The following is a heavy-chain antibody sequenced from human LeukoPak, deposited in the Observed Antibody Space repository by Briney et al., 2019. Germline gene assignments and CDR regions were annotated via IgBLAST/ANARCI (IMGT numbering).Heavy chain of an antibody. Sequence: ASVKVSCKASGYTLSGYGISWLRQAPGQGLEWVGWITTYNGDKKYSEKFQGRITMTTDTSTSTYYMELRSLRSDDTAIYYCARDCSNGVCYPRDYWGRGTLVIVST. J-gene: IGHJ4*02. CDR3: ARDCSNGVCYPRDY. CDR1: GYTLSGYG. D-gene: IGHD2-8*01. V-gene: IGHV1-18*01. CDR2: ITTYNGDK.